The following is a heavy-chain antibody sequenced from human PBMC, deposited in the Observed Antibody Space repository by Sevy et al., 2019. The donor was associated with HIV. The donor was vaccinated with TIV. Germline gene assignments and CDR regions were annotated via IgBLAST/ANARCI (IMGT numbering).Heavy chain of an antibody. Sequence: GGSLRLSCVASGFTFSTYGMHWVRQAPGKGLEWVADIWYDGSNKEYVDSVKGRFTISRDNSKDTLYLQMNSLRAEDTAVYYCARENIAVAGIGYYFDHWGQGTLVTVSS. V-gene: IGHV3-33*01. CDR3: ARENIAVAGIGYYFDH. D-gene: IGHD6-19*01. J-gene: IGHJ4*02. CDR2: IWYDGSNK. CDR1: GFTFSTYG.